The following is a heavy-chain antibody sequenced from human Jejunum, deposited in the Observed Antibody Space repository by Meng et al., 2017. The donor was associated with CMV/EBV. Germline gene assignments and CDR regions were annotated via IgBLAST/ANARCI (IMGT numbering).Heavy chain of an antibody. D-gene: IGHD1-7*01. J-gene: IGHJ4*02. Sequence: ASGFNVSSYAMHWVRQAPGKGMEWVALISYDGRTKYYADSVKGRFTISRDNSQNTLYLQMNSLRGEDTAVYYCASGVITGITSVDYWGQGTLVTVS. CDR3: ASGVITGITSVDY. V-gene: IGHV3-30*04. CDR1: GFNVSSYA. CDR2: ISYDGRTK.